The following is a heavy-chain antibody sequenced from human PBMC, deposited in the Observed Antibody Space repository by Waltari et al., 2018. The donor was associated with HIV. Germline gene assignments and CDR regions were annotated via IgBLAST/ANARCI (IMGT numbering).Heavy chain of an antibody. D-gene: IGHD1-26*01. V-gene: IGHV4-59*01. Sequence: QVQLQESGPGLVKPSETLSLTCTVSGGSISSYYWSWIRQPPGKGLEWIGYIYYSGSTNYNPSLKSRVTISVDTSKNQFSLKLSSVTAADTAVYYCAIPQEWEPMAFVYWGQGTLVTVSS. CDR2: IYYSGST. J-gene: IGHJ4*02. CDR1: GGSISSYY. CDR3: AIPQEWEPMAFVY.